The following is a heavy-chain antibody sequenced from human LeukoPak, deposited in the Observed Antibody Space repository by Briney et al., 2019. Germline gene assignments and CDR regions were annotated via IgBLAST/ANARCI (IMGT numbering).Heavy chain of an antibody. J-gene: IGHJ4*02. Sequence: PSETLSLTCTVSGGSISSSSYYWGWIRQPPGKGLEWIASIFYTGSIYYNPSLKSRVTISVDTSKNQFSLKLSSVTAADTAIYYCARGRSGYSRPFDYWGQGTLVTVSS. V-gene: IGHV4-39*07. CDR2: IFYTGSI. CDR3: ARGRSGYSRPFDY. CDR1: GGSISSSSYY. D-gene: IGHD3-22*01.